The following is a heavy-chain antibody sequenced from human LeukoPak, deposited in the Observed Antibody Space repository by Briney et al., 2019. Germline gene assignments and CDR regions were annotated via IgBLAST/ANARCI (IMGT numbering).Heavy chain of an antibody. D-gene: IGHD2-15*01. CDR2: MYYSGST. CDR3: ASSYCTGASCYPFSYGMDV. Sequence: SETLSLTCTVSGGSISSGGYYWNWIRHHPGKGLEWIGYMYYSGSTHYNPSLKSRVTISVDTSKNQFFLKLSSVTAADTAVYYCASSYCTGASCYPFSYGMDVWGQGTTVTVSS. V-gene: IGHV4-31*03. J-gene: IGHJ6*02. CDR1: GGSISSGGYY.